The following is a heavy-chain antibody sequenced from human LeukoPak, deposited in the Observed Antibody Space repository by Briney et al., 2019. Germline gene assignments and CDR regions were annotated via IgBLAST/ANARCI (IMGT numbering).Heavy chain of an antibody. CDR2: IKQDGSEK. D-gene: IGHD2-15*01. CDR1: GFPISTNG. CDR3: ARENVVAATGWFDP. V-gene: IGHV3-7*01. Sequence: GGSLRLSYAASGFPISTNGMSWVRQAPGKGLEWVANIKQDGSEKYYVDSVKGRFTISRDNAKNSLYLQMNSLRAEDTAVYYCARENVVAATGWFDPWGQGTLVTVSS. J-gene: IGHJ5*02.